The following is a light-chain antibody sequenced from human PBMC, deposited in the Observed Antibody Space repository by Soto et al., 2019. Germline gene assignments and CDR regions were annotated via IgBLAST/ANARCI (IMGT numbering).Light chain of an antibody. CDR1: QSVSSSH. J-gene: IGKJ1*01. Sequence: EIVLTQSPGTLSLSPGERATLSCRASQSVSSSHLVWYQQKPGQAPRLLIYGASSRATGIPDRFSGSGSGTDFTLTISRLEPEDFAVYYCQQYGSSLPWTFGQGTKVDIK. V-gene: IGKV3-20*01. CDR2: GAS. CDR3: QQYGSSLPWT.